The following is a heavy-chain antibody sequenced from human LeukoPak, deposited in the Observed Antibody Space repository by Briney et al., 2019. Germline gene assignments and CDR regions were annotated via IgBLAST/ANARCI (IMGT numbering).Heavy chain of an antibody. D-gene: IGHD6-19*01. Sequence: ASVKVSCKASGYTFTSYYMHWVRQAPGQGLEWVGIINPSGGSTSYAQKFQGRVTMTRDTSTSTVYMELSSLRSEDTAVYYCARGGSSGWYPSNYYYYGMDVWGQGTTVTVSS. CDR3: ARGGSSGWYPSNYYYYGMDV. CDR2: INPSGGST. CDR1: GYTFTSYY. J-gene: IGHJ6*02. V-gene: IGHV1-46*01.